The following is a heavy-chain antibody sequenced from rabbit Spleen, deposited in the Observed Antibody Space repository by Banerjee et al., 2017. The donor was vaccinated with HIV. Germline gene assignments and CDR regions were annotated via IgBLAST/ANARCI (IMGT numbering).Heavy chain of an antibody. D-gene: IGHD1-1*01. Sequence: QVQLVESGGDLVQPEGSLTLTCTASGFSFGSYWMCWVRQAPGKGLEWIACISTLSGNTYYATWAKGRFTISETSSTTVTLQMTSLTAADTATYFCARDTSSSFSSYGMDLWGQGTLVTVS. V-gene: IGHV1S45*01. J-gene: IGHJ6*01. CDR1: GFSFGSYW. CDR3: ARDTSSSFSSYGMDL. CDR2: ISTLSGNT.